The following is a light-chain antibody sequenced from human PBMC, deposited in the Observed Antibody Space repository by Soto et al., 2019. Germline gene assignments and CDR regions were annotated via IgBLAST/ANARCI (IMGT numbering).Light chain of an antibody. CDR2: GAS. CDR3: QQYGSSPYT. V-gene: IGKV3-20*01. CDR1: QSVNSNY. Sequence: EIVLTQSPGTLSLSPGERATLSCRASQSVNSNYLAWYQQKPGQAPRLLIYGASSRVTGIPDRFSGSGSGTDFPLTISRLEPEDFAVYYCQQYGSSPYTFGQGTKLEIK. J-gene: IGKJ2*01.